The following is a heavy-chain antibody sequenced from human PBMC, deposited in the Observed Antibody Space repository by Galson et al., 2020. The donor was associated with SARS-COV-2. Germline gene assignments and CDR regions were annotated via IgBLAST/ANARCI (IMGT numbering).Heavy chain of an antibody. J-gene: IGHJ2*01. CDR1: GFTFSSYA. V-gene: IGHV3-30-3*01. Sequence: TGGSLRLSCAASGFTFSSYAMHWVRQAPGKGLEWVAVISYDGSNKYYADSVKGRFTISRDNSKNTLYLQMNSLRAEDTAVYYCARDSARPPYDYGGRRGYFDLWGRGTLVTVSS. CDR3: ARDSARPPYDYGGRRGYFDL. CDR2: ISYDGSNK. D-gene: IGHD4-17*01.